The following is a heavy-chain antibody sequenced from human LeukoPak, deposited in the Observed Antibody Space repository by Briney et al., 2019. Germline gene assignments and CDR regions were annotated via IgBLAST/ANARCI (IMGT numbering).Heavy chain of an antibody. V-gene: IGHV4-61*01. D-gene: IGHD4-23*01. CDR3: ARDNTVVTTD. J-gene: IGHJ4*02. Sequence: SETLSLTCTVSGGSVSSGSYYWSWIRQPPGKGLEWIGYIYYSGSTNYNPSLKSRVTISVDTSKNQFSLKLSSVTAADTAVYYCARDNTVVTTDWGQGTLVTVSS. CDR1: GGSVSSGSYY. CDR2: IYYSGST.